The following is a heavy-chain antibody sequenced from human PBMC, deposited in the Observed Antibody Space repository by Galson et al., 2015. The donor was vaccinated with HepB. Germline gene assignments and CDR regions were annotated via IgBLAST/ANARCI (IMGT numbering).Heavy chain of an antibody. V-gene: IGHV3-33*01. CDR3: ARESITIFGVVSNWFDP. Sequence: SLRLSCAASGFTFSSYGMHWVRQAPGKGLEWVAVIWYDGSNKYYADSVKGRFTISRDNSKNTLYLQMNSLRAEDTAVYYCARESITIFGVVSNWFDPWGQGTLVTVSS. D-gene: IGHD3-3*01. CDR1: GFTFSSYG. CDR2: IWYDGSNK. J-gene: IGHJ5*02.